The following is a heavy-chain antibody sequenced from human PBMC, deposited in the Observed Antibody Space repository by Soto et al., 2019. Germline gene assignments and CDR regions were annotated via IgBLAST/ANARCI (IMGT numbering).Heavy chain of an antibody. D-gene: IGHD1-7*01. V-gene: IGHV3-66*01. CDR1: GFTVSRNY. Sequence: EVQLVESGGGLVQPGGSLRLSCAASGFTVSRNYMSWVRQAPGKGLEWVSVIYSGGSTYYADSVKGRFTISRDNSKNTLYPQMNSLRAEDTAVYYCARETGNYAIDYWGPGTLVTVSS. CDR2: IYSGGST. J-gene: IGHJ4*02. CDR3: ARETGNYAIDY.